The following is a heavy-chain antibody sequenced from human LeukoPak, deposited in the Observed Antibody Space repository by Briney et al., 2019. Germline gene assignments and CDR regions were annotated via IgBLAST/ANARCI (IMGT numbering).Heavy chain of an antibody. CDR1: GYTFTGYY. CDR2: INPNSGGT. CDR3: AALQF. Sequence: ASVKVSCKASGYTFTGYYMHWVRQAPGQGLEWMGWINPNSGGTNSAQKFQGRVTMTEDTSTDTAYMELSSLRSEDTAVYYCAALQFWGQGTLVTVSS. V-gene: IGHV1-2*02. J-gene: IGHJ4*02.